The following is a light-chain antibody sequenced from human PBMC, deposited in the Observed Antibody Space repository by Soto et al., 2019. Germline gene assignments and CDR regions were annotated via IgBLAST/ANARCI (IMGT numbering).Light chain of an antibody. V-gene: IGKV1-33*01. CDR2: HAS. CDR1: QNITNN. Sequence: DRVTITCQASQNITNNLSWYQQKPGKAPNLLIYHASKLAKGVTSRFSGSGSGTDFSFIITSLQREDLATYYCQQYENLPTFGQGTRLEIK. J-gene: IGKJ5*01. CDR3: QQYENLPT.